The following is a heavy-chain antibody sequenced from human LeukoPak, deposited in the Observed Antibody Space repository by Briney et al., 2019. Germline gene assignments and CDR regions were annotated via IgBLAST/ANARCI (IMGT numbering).Heavy chain of an antibody. CDR1: GFTFDDYA. V-gene: IGHV3-9*01. CDR3: AKAGSPTTVNTWFDP. Sequence: GRSLRLSCAASGFTFDDYAMHWVRQAPGKGLEWVSGISWNSGSIGYADSVKGRFTISRDNAKNSLYLQMNSLRAEDTALYYCAKAGSPTTVNTWFDPWGQGTLVTVSS. CDR2: ISWNSGSI. D-gene: IGHD4-4*01. J-gene: IGHJ5*02.